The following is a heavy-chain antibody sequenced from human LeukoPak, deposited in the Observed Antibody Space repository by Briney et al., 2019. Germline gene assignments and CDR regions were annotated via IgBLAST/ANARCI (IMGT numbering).Heavy chain of an antibody. J-gene: IGHJ5*02. V-gene: IGHV4-34*01. Sequence: PSETLSLTCAVYGGSFSGYYWSWIRQPPGKGLEWIGEINHSGSTNYNPSLKSRVTISVDTSKNQFSLKLSSVTATDTAVYYCARSPSRITMVRGVRGHWSDPWGQGTLVTVSS. D-gene: IGHD3-10*01. CDR3: ARSPSRITMVRGVRGHWSDP. CDR1: GGSFSGYY. CDR2: INHSGST.